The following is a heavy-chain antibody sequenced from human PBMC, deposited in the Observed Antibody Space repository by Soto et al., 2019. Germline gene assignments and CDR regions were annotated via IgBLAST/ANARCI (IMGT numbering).Heavy chain of an antibody. Sequence: QVQLVESEGGVVQPGMSLRLSCAASGFTFSYYGLHWVRQAPGKGLEWVAVISSGDTDTYYVDSVKGRFTNSRDNSKNTLDLQMNGLKAEDTAVYYCARDGRFSGFSGYYYYAIDAWGQGTTVSVSS. J-gene: IGHJ6*02. D-gene: IGHD3-10*01. CDR1: GFTFSYYG. CDR3: ARDGRFSGFSGYYYYAIDA. CDR2: ISSGDTDT. V-gene: IGHV3-30*04.